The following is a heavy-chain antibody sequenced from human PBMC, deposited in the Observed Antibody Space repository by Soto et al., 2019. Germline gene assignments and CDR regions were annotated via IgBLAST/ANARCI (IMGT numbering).Heavy chain of an antibody. CDR1: GYTFTIYA. CDR2: INAGNGNT. CDR3: ERSIRLAGDY. V-gene: IGHV1-3*01. J-gene: IGHJ4*02. Sequence: QVQLVQSGAEVKKPGASVKVSCKSSGYTFTIYAMHWVRQAPGQRLEWMGWINAGNGNTKYSQKFKGRVTITRDTSASTAYMELSSLRSEDTAVSYCERSIRLAGDYWGQGTLVTVSS.